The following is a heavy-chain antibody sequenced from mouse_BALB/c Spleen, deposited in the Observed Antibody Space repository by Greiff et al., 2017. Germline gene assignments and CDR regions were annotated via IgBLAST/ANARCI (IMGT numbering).Heavy chain of an antibody. V-gene: IGHV14-3*02. CDR1: GFNIKDTY. Sequence: EVQLQQSGAELVKPGASVKLSCTASGFNIKDTYMHWVKQRPEQGLEWIGRIDPANGNTKYDPKFQGKATITADTSSNTAYLQLSSLTSEDTAVYYCASGTGTGWFADWGQGTLVTVSA. CDR3: ASGTGTGWFAD. J-gene: IGHJ3*01. CDR2: IDPANGNT. D-gene: IGHD4-1*01.